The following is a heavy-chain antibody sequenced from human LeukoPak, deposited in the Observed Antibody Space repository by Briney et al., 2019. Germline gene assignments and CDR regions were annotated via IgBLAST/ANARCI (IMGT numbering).Heavy chain of an antibody. CDR2: INHSGST. D-gene: IGHD2-2*02. CDR3: ARSAWYCSSTSCYTGDY. J-gene: IGHJ4*02. CDR1: GGSFSGYY. V-gene: IGHV4-34*01. Sequence: SETLSLTCAVYGGSFSGYYWSWIRQPPGKGLEWIGEINHSGSTNYNPSLKSRVTISVDTSKNQFSLKLSSVTAADTAVYYCARSAWYCSSTSCYTGDYWGQGTLVTVSS.